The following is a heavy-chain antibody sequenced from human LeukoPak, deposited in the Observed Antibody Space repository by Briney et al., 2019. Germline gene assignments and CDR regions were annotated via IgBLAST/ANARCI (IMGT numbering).Heavy chain of an antibody. CDR1: GYTFIDYG. CDR2: ISTYNGHT. V-gene: IGHV1-18*01. D-gene: IGHD6-13*01. CDR3: ARDAAAAGPFDY. Sequence: ASVKVSCKASGYTFIDYGVSLVRQAPGQGLEWMGWISTYNGHTYYAQKLQGRVTMTTDTSTSTAYMELRSLRSDDTAVYYCARDAAAAGPFDYWGQGTLVTVSS. J-gene: IGHJ4*02.